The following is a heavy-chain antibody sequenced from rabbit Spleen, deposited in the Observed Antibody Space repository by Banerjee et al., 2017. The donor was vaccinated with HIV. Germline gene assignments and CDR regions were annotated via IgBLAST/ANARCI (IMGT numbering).Heavy chain of an antibody. J-gene: IGHJ6*01. D-gene: IGHD8-1*01. V-gene: IGHV1S45*01. CDR2: AYAGSSGST. Sequence: QEQLEESGGDLVQPEGSLTLTCTASGFSFSSDYWICWVRQAPGKGLEWVACAYAGSSGSTYSATWAKGRFTISKTSSTTVTLQMTSLTAADTATYFCARDTGTSFSTYGMDLWGPGTLVTVS. CDR3: ARDTGTSFSTYGMDL. CDR1: GFSFSSDYW.